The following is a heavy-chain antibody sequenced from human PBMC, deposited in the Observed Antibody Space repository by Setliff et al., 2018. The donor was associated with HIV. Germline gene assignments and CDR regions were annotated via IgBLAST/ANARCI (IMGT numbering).Heavy chain of an antibody. CDR3: AREGLWFGDRGYYMDV. J-gene: IGHJ6*03. CDR2: IIPIFGTA. D-gene: IGHD3-10*01. V-gene: IGHV1-69*05. CDR1: GGTFSSYA. Sequence: SVKVSCKASGGTFSSYAISWVRQAPGQGLEWMGGIIPIFGTANYAQNLQGRVTMTRDTSTSTVYMELSSLRSDDTAVYYCAREGLWFGDRGYYMDVWGTGTAVTVSS.